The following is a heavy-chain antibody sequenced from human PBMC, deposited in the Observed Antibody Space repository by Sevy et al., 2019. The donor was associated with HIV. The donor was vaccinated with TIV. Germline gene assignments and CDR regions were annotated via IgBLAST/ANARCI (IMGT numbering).Heavy chain of an antibody. CDR1: GYSFISYW. V-gene: IGHV5-51*01. CDR3: ARVSRWYYYGSGSLIGVGGMDV. D-gene: IGHD3-10*01. Sequence: GESLKISCKGSGYSFISYWIAWVRQMPGKGLEWLGIFYPGDSDTRYSPSFHGQVTISVDKSITTAYLQWSSLKASDTAVYYCARVSRWYYYGSGSLIGVGGMDVWGQGTTVTVSS. J-gene: IGHJ6*02. CDR2: FYPGDSDT.